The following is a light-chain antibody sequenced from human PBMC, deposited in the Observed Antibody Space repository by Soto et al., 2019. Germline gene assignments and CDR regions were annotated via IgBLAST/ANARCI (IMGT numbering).Light chain of an antibody. V-gene: IGKV3-11*01. CDR3: QQRSNLPRT. CDR2: DAS. J-gene: IGKJ5*01. Sequence: EIVLTQSPANLSLSPGERATISCRASQSVSSYLAWYQQKPGQAPRLLIYDASNRATGIPARFSGSGSGTDFTLNISSLEPEDFAVYYWQQRSNLPRTFGQGTRLEIK. CDR1: QSVSSY.